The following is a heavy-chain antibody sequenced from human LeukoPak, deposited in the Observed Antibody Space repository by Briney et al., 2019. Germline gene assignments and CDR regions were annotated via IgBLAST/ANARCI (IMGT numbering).Heavy chain of an antibody. CDR2: ISSSSSYI. CDR3: AKDFTMIIVAPDY. Sequence: GGSLRLSCAASGFTFSSYSMNWVRQAPGKGLEWVSSISSSSSYIYYADSVKGRFTISRDNAKNSLYLQMNSLRAEDTAVYYCAKDFTMIIVAPDYWGQGTLVTVSS. D-gene: IGHD3-22*01. CDR1: GFTFSSYS. V-gene: IGHV3-21*01. J-gene: IGHJ4*02.